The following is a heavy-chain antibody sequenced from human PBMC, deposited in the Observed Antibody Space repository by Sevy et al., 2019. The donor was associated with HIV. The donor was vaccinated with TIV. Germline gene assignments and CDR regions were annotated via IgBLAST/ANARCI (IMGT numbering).Heavy chain of an antibody. Sequence: GGSLRLSCAASGFTFSSYSMNWVRQAPGKGLEWVSYISSSSSTIYYADSVKGRFTISRDNAKNSLYLQMNSLRDEDTAVYYCAREHVDTAMVKVFDYWGQGTLVTVSS. CDR1: GFTFSSYS. CDR3: AREHVDTAMVKVFDY. D-gene: IGHD5-18*01. CDR2: ISSSSSTI. V-gene: IGHV3-48*02. J-gene: IGHJ4*02.